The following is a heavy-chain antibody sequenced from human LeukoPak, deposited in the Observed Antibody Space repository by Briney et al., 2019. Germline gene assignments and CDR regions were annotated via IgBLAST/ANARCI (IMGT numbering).Heavy chain of an antibody. J-gene: IGHJ4*02. Sequence: SETLSLTCTVSAGSISSSSYYWGWLRQPPGKGLEWLEEINHSGSTNYNPSLKSRVTISVDTSKNQFSLKLSSVTAADTAVYYCAREGHYYYDSSGYIDYWGQGTLVTVSS. CDR2: INHSGST. CDR3: AREGHYYYDSSGYIDY. CDR1: AGSISSSSYY. D-gene: IGHD3-22*01. V-gene: IGHV4-39*07.